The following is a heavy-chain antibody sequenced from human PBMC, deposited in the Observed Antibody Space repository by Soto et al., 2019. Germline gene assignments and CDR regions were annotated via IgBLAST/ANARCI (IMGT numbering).Heavy chain of an antibody. J-gene: IGHJ5*02. Sequence: SVKVSCKASGGTFGTYTISWVRQAPGQGLEWMGGIIPVYRTENYARKFQGRVTIIADESTDTAYMELSRLTSDDTAMYYCARAYDSSGYLALGDGFDPWGQGTLVTVSS. CDR2: IIPVYRTE. CDR3: ARAYDSSGYLALGDGFDP. V-gene: IGHV1-69*13. D-gene: IGHD3-22*01. CDR1: GGTFGTYT.